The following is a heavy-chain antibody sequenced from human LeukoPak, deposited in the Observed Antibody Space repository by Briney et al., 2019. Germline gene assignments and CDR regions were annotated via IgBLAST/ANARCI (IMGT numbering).Heavy chain of an antibody. CDR1: GFTFDDYG. V-gene: IGHV3-20*04. CDR3: ARRGEVGAYYYYMDV. Sequence: GGSLRLSCAASGFTFDDYGMNWVRQAPGKGLEWVSSINWNGGITGYADSVRGRFTISRDNAKNTLYLQMNSLRAEDTAVYYCARRGEVGAYYYYMDVWGKGTTVTVSS. CDR2: INWNGGIT. D-gene: IGHD1-26*01. J-gene: IGHJ6*03.